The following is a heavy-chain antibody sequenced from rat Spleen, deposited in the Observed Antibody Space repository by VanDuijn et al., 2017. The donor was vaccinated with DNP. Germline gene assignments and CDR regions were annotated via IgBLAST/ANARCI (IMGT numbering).Heavy chain of an antibody. CDR1: GRSITNYYR. V-gene: IGHV3-3*01. CDR3: ARSNFYDGPRFAY. J-gene: IGHJ3*01. Sequence: EVHLQESGPGFVKPSQALSLTCFVSGRSITNYYRWNWIRKFPGNKLEWLAHIDGEGTTNYNPSLGGRISITRDTAQNQFFLLINSVTTEYTATYYCARSNFYDGPRFAYCGQGTLVTVSS. D-gene: IGHD1-12*02. CDR2: IDGEGTT.